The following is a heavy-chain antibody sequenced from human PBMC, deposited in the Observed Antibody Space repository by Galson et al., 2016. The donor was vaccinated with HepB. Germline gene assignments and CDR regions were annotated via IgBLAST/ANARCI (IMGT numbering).Heavy chain of an antibody. D-gene: IGHD3-22*01. CDR1: GFSLKTSGMR. Sequence: LVKPTQTLTLTCSFSGFSLKTSGMRVSWIRQPPGKGLEWIGYIYYSGSTYYNPSLKSRVTISVDTSKNQFSLKLSSVTAADTAVYYCAKAADYYDSSGYYYLNWCDPWGQGTLVTVSS. V-gene: IGHV4-30-4*01. CDR2: IYYSGST. CDR3: AKAADYYDSSGYYYLNWCDP. J-gene: IGHJ5*02.